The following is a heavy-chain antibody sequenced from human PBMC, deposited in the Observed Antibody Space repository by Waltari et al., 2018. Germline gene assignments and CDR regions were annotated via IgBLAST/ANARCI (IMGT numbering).Heavy chain of an antibody. CDR1: GGSISSGSYY. Sequence: QVQLQESGPGLVKPSQTLSLTCTVSGGSISSGSYYWSWIRQPAGKGLEWIGYIYTSGSTNYNLSLKGRVTISVDKSKNQFSRKLSSVTAADTAVYYCARVARASRYYYYGMDVWGQGTTVTVSS. D-gene: IGHD6-6*01. CDR3: ARVARASRYYYYGMDV. V-gene: IGHV4-61*09. J-gene: IGHJ6*02. CDR2: IYTSGST.